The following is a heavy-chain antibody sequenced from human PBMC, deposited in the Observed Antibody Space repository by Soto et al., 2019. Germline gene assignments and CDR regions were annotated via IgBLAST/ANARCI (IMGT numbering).Heavy chain of an antibody. Sequence: QVQLVQSGAEVKKPGASVKVSCKASGYTFTSYYMHWVRQAPGQGLEWMGIINPSGGSTSYAQKFQGRVTMTRDTSTSTVYMELSSLSSEDTAVYYCATATTVVTPSDYWGQGTLVTVSS. J-gene: IGHJ4*02. CDR3: ATATTVVTPSDY. CDR1: GYTFTSYY. CDR2: INPSGGST. D-gene: IGHD4-17*01. V-gene: IGHV1-46*01.